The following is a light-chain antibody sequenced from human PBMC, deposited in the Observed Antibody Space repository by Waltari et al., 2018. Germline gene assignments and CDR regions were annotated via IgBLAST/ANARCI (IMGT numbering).Light chain of an antibody. CDR1: RSISTS. CDR2: AAS. Sequence: DFQMPQSPSPLSASVVDRIPLSCRPSRSISTSLKWYQQKPGKSRKVRIYAASTLLSGVPARFSGSGSGTDFKLTISSLQPEDFGAYYCEQSYATPRTFGGGTEVES. J-gene: IGKJ4*01. V-gene: IGKV1-39*01. CDR3: EQSYATPRT.